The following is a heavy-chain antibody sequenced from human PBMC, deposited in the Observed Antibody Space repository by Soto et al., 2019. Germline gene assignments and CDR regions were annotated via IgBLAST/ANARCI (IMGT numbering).Heavy chain of an antibody. CDR1: VFTFSSYA. D-gene: IGHD3-10*02. CDR2: ISYDGSNK. CDR3: ARALFGELSSYYYYGMDV. V-gene: IGHV3-30-3*01. J-gene: IGHJ6*02. Sequence: GGSLRLSCAASVFTFSSYAMHWVRQAPGKGLEWVAVISYDGSNKYYADSVKGRFTISRDNSKNTLYLQMNSLRAEDTAVYYCARALFGELSSYYYYGMDVWGQGTTVTVSS.